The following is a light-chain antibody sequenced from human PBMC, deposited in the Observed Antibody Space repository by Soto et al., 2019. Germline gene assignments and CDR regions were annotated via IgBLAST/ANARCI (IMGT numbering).Light chain of an antibody. CDR1: QSVSSW. CDR3: QQYNSFPWT. Sequence: DIQMTQSPSTLSAFVGDRVTITCRASQSVSSWLAWYQQKGGKAPKLLIYKASSLESGVPSRFSGSGSWTEFTLTISSLQPDDFSTYYCQQYNSFPWTFGQGTKVEIK. J-gene: IGKJ1*01. CDR2: KAS. V-gene: IGKV1-5*03.